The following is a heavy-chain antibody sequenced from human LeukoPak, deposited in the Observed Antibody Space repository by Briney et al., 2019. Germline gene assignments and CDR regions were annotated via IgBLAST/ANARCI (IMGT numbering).Heavy chain of an antibody. D-gene: IGHD1-26*01. V-gene: IGHV3-21*04. J-gene: IGHJ6*02. Sequence: GGSLRLSCAASGFTFSSYSMNLVRQAPGKGLEWVSSISSTVGTTYYADSVKGRFTISRDNAKKSLYLQMNSLRADDTAVYYCAREGGNYDLDVWGQGTTVTVSS. CDR1: GFTFSSYS. CDR3: AREGGNYDLDV. CDR2: ISSTVGTT.